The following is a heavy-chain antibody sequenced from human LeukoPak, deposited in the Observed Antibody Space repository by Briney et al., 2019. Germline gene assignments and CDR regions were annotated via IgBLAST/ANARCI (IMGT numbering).Heavy chain of an antibody. J-gene: IGHJ4*02. CDR3: ARAQYNWNDLYYFDY. CDR2: ISSSSSYI. Sequence: XISSSSSYIYYADSVKGRFTISRDNAKNSLYLQMNSLRAEVTAVYYCARAQYNWNDLYYFDYWGQGTLVTVSS. V-gene: IGHV3-21*01. D-gene: IGHD1-1*01.